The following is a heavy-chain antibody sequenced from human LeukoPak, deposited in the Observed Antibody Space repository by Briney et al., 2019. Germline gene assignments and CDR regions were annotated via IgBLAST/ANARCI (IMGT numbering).Heavy chain of an antibody. D-gene: IGHD6-6*01. J-gene: IGHJ4*02. Sequence: GASLRLSCAASGFTFSSYAMSWVRQAPGKGLEWVSTISSSGGSTYYADSVKGRFTISRDNSNNTLFLQMNSLRAEDTAVFYCAKDRGGGYSSSSTGFDYWGQGTLVTVSP. CDR1: GFTFSSYA. V-gene: IGHV3-23*01. CDR2: ISSSGGST. CDR3: AKDRGGGYSSSSTGFDY.